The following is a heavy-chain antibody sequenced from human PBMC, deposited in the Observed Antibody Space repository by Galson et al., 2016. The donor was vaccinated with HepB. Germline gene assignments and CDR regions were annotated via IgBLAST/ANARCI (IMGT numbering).Heavy chain of an antibody. Sequence: SLSLSCAASGFAFGSAWMSWGRQVPGKGLVWVSRINSSGTTSNYADSVKGRFTISRDNAKNTLYLQMNSLRVEDTDVYYCGRDHSVVLTTAYNWFDPWGQGTLVTVSS. CDR2: INSSGTTS. CDR3: GRDHSVVLTTAYNWFDP. J-gene: IGHJ5*02. V-gene: IGHV3-74*01. CDR1: GFAFGSAW. D-gene: IGHD4-23*01.